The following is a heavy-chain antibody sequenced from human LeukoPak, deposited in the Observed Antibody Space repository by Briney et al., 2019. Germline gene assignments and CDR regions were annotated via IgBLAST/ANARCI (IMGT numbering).Heavy chain of an antibody. J-gene: IGHJ4*02. Sequence: GASVKVSCKASGYIFTDYYMHWVRQAPGQGLEWMGWINPNSGGTNYAQKFQGRVTMTRDTSISTAYMELSRLRSDDTAVYYCARVRYCSSTSCFNYFDYWGQGTLVTVSS. CDR1: GYIFTDYY. V-gene: IGHV1-2*02. D-gene: IGHD2-2*01. CDR2: INPNSGGT. CDR3: ARVRYCSSTSCFNYFDY.